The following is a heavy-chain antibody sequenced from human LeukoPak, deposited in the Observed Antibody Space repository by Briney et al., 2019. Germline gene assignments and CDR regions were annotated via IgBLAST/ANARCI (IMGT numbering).Heavy chain of an antibody. J-gene: IGHJ3*02. D-gene: IGHD3-9*01. V-gene: IGHV4-34*01. CDR1: GGSFSGYY. CDR2: INHSGST. Sequence: SETLSLTCAVYGGSFSGYYWSWIRQPPGKGLEWIGEINHSGSTNYNPSLKSRVTISVDTSKNQFSLKLSSVTAADTAVYYCARHAIHAFDIWGQGTTVTVSS. CDR3: ARHAIHAFDI.